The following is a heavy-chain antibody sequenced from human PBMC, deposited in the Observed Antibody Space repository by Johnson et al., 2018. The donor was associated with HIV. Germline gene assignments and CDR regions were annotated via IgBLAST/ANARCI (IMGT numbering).Heavy chain of an antibody. CDR2: NK. Sequence: NKYYADSVKGRFTISRDNSKNTVYLQLSSLRPEDTAVYYCARDLPAIAARPGGAFDIWGQGTMVTVSS. CDR3: ARDLPAIAARPGGAFDI. D-gene: IGHD6-6*01. J-gene: IGHJ3*02. V-gene: IGHV3-30*15.